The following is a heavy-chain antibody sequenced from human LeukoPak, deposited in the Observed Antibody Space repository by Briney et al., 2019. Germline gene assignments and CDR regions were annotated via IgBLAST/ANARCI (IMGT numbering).Heavy chain of an antibody. D-gene: IGHD4-23*01. V-gene: IGHV3-7*03. CDR2: IKQDGSEK. J-gene: IGHJ6*03. CDR3: ARGVTTLDYYYYMDV. CDR1: GFTFSNYW. Sequence: GGSLRLSCTGSGFTFSNYWMTWVRQAPGKGLEWVANIKQDGSEKYYVDSVKGRFTISRDNAKNSLYLQMNSLRAEDTALYYCARGVTTLDYYYYMDVWGKGATVTVSS.